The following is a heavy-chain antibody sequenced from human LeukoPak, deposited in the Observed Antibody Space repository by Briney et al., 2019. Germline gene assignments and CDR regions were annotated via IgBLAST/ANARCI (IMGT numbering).Heavy chain of an antibody. Sequence: ASVKVSCQTSGYTFKTYGLAWVRQAPGQGLEWMGWINPQTGNTEYAQRFQYRVTMTTDSSTSTAYLDLSSLTSDDTAVYYCARDVNVIKVGIQSPDVFDVWGQGTMVTV. CDR3: ARDVNVIKVGIQSPDVFDV. V-gene: IGHV1-18*01. CDR2: INPQTGNT. CDR1: GYTFKTYG. J-gene: IGHJ3*01. D-gene: IGHD3-22*01.